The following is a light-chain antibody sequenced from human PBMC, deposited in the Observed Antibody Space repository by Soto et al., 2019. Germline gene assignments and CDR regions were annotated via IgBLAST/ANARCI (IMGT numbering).Light chain of an antibody. V-gene: IGKV1-39*01. J-gene: IGKJ1*01. CDR2: AAS. CDR1: QIISSY. Sequence: DTQMTQSPSSLSASVGAKVTITCLASQIISSYLNWYQQQPWKAHKLXXYAASSLQSGVPSRFSGSGSGTDFTLTISSLQPEDFATYYCQQSYSTPTWTFGQGTKVDI. CDR3: QQSYSTPTWT.